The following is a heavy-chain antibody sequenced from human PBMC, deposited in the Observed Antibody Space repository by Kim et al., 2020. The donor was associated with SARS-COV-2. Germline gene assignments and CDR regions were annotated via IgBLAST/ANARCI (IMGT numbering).Heavy chain of an antibody. Sequence: GGSLRLSCAASGFTFGIYAMSWARQAPGKGLEWVSTIRDSGRNTHYADSVKGRFTISRDNSMNTLYLQMNSLRAEDTAVYYCDASDYWGQGTLVTVSS. CDR1: GFTFGIYA. J-gene: IGHJ4*02. CDR2: IRDSGRNT. CDR3: DASDY. V-gene: IGHV3-23*01.